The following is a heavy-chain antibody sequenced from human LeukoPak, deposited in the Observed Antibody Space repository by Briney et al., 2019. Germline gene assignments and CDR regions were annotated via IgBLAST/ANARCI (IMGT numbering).Heavy chain of an antibody. CDR3: ARARGIAVTYDAFDI. Sequence: SETLSLTCTVSGGSISSYYWSWLRQPPGKGLEWIGYIYYSGSTNYNPSLKSRVTISVDTSKNQFSLKLSSVTAADTAVYYCARARGIAVTYDAFDIWGQGTMVTVSS. J-gene: IGHJ3*02. V-gene: IGHV4-59*01. CDR1: GGSISSYY. D-gene: IGHD6-19*01. CDR2: IYYSGST.